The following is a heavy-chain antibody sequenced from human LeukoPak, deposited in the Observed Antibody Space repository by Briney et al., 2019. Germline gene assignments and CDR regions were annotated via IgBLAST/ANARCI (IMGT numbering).Heavy chain of an antibody. Sequence: WASVKVSCKASGYTFTSYYMHWVRQAPGQGLEWMGIINPSGGSTSYAQKFQGRVTMTRDTSISTAYMELSRLRSDDTAVYYCARDMKFIWPYIVVVPSYNWFDPWGQGTLVTVSS. V-gene: IGHV1-46*01. CDR2: INPSGGST. J-gene: IGHJ5*02. CDR3: ARDMKFIWPYIVVVPSYNWFDP. D-gene: IGHD2-2*01. CDR1: GYTFTSYY.